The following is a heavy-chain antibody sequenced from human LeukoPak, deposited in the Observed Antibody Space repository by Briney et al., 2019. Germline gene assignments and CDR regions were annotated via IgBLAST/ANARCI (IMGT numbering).Heavy chain of an antibody. D-gene: IGHD3-22*01. V-gene: IGHV4-4*02. J-gene: IGHJ3*02. CDR2: IYHSGST. CDR3: ARDLDSSGYYRGGYAFDI. Sequence: PSETLSLTCAVSGGSISSSNWWSWVRQPPGKGLEWIGEIYHSGSTNYNPSLKSRVTISVDTSKNQFSLKLSSVTAADTAVYYCARDLDSSGYYRGGYAFDIWGQGTMVTVSS. CDR1: GGSISSSNW.